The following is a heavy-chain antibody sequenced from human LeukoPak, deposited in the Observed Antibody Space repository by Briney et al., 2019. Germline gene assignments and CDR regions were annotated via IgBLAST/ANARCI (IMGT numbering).Heavy chain of an antibody. J-gene: IGHJ3*02. CDR3: ATFYDILTGYSVDAFDI. V-gene: IGHV1-2*02. CDR2: INPNSGGT. Sequence: ASVEVSCKASGYTFTGYYMHWVRQAPGQGLEWMGWINPNSGGTNYAQKFQGRVTMTRDTSISTAYMELSRLRFDDTAVYYCATFYDILTGYSVDAFDIWGQGTMVTVSS. D-gene: IGHD3-9*01. CDR1: GYTFTGYY.